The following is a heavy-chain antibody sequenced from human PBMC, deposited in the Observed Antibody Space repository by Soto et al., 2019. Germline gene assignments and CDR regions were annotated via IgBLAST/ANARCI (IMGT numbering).Heavy chain of an antibody. Sequence: QITLKESGPTLVKPTQPLTLTCTFSGFSLSTSGVGVGWIRQPPGKALEWLALIYWDDDKRYSPSLKSRLTITKDTCKNQVVLTMTNMDPVDTATYYCAHVIVLVPAAMTGHWFDPWGQGTLVTVSS. D-gene: IGHD2-2*01. CDR2: IYWDDDK. V-gene: IGHV2-5*02. CDR3: AHVIVLVPAAMTGHWFDP. CDR1: GFSLSTSGVG. J-gene: IGHJ5*02.